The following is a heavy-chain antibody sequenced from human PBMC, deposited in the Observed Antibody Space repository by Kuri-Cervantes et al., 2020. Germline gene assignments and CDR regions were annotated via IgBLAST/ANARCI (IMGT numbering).Heavy chain of an antibody. CDR2: ISTYNGDT. CDR1: GGTFSSYA. CDR3: ARSTRLADYGTGEIDI. J-gene: IGHJ3*02. D-gene: IGHD3-10*01. Sequence: ASVKVSCKASGGTFSSYAISWVRQAPGQGLEWMGWISTYNGDTKYAQNVQGRVTMTTDASTNTAYVELRSLRFGDTAVYYCARSTRLADYGTGEIDIWGQGTMVTVSS. V-gene: IGHV1-18*01.